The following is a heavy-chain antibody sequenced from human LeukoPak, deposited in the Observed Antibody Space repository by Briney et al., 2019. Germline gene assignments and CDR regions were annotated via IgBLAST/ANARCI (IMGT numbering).Heavy chain of an antibody. CDR3: AKAVCSGGSCYSGYYYGMDV. CDR1: GFTFSSYW. V-gene: IGHV3-7*01. Sequence: GGSLGLSCAASGFTFSSYWMSWVRQAPGKGLEWVANIKQDGSEKYYVDSVKGRFTISRDNAKNSLYLQMNSLRAEDTAVYYCAKAVCSGGSCYSGYYYGMDVWGQGTTVTVSS. D-gene: IGHD2-15*01. CDR2: IKQDGSEK. J-gene: IGHJ6*02.